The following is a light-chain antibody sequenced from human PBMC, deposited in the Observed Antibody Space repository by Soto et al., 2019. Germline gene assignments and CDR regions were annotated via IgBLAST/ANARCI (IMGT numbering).Light chain of an antibody. Sequence: QSALTQPRSVSGSPGQSVTISCTGTSSDVGGYNYVSWYQQHPGKAPKLIIYDVSTRPSGVPDRFSGSKSGNTASLTISGLRAEDEADYSCSSYAGSYTLVFGGGTKLTVL. CDR3: SSYAGSYTLV. CDR1: SSDVGGYNY. J-gene: IGLJ2*01. CDR2: DVS. V-gene: IGLV2-11*01.